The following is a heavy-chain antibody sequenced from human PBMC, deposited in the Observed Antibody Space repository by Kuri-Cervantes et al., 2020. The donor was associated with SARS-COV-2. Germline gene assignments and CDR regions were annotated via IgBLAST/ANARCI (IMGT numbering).Heavy chain of an antibody. CDR1: GFTFSSYA. V-gene: IGHV3-30-3*01. J-gene: IGHJ4*02. CDR2: ISYDGADK. CDR3: ARPTFDY. Sequence: GESLKISCAASGFTFSSYAMHWVRQAPGKGLEWVALISYDGADKNYADSVKGRFTISRDNSRKVLYLHMNSLRDEDTAVYYCARPTFDYWGQGTLVTVSS.